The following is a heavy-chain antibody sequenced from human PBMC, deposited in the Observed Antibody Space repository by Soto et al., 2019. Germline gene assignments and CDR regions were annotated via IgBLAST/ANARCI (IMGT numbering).Heavy chain of an antibody. CDR3: AARHFWGGTWTYTRCDY. Sequence: SETLSLTCTVSPGSVSSGSYYWSWIRQPPGKGLEWIGYIYYIGSTNYNPSLKSRVTISVDTSKHQFSLNLTSVTAADPAVYFCAARHFWGGTWTYTRCDYWRRGPLGAVAS. CDR1: PGSVSSGSYY. D-gene: IGHD3-3*02. CDR2: IYYIGST. J-gene: IGHJ4*02. V-gene: IGHV4-61*01.